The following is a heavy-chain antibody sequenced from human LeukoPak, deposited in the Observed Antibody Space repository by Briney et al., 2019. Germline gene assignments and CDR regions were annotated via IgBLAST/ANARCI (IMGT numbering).Heavy chain of an antibody. V-gene: IGHV3-7*01. Sequence: PGGSLRLSCAASGFTFSSHWMSWVRQAPGKGLEWVANIKKDGSEKYYVHSVKGRFTIPRDNAKTSLYLHMNSLRAEDTAVYYCARHLLGVTGYTYGRGIDYWGQGSQVSVSS. CDR3: ARHLLGVTGYTYGRGIDY. D-gene: IGHD5-18*01. J-gene: IGHJ4*02. CDR1: GFTFSSHW. CDR2: IKKDGSEK.